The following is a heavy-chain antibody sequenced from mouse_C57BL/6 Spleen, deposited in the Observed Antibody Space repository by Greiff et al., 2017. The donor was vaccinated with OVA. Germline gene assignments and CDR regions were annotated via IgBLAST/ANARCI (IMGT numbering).Heavy chain of an antibody. J-gene: IGHJ3*01. D-gene: IGHD2-2*01. CDR1: GYTFTSYG. Sequence: QVQLQQSGAELARPGASVKLSCKASGYTFTSYGIRWVKQRTGQGLEWIGEIYPRSGNTYYNEKFKGKATLTEDKSSSTAYMELRSLTSEDAAVYYCARHGYDEAGCAYWGQGTLVTVSA. V-gene: IGHV1-81*01. CDR2: IYPRSGNT. CDR3: ARHGYDEAGCAY.